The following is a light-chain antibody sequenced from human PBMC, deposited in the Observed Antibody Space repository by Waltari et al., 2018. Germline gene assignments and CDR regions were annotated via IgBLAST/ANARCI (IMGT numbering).Light chain of an antibody. V-gene: IGKV3-15*01. CDR1: QNVGTK. J-gene: IGKJ1*01. CDR3: LQYHYWPPWT. Sequence: IEMTQSPATLSVSPGERATLSCKASQNVGTKLAWYQQNPGLAPRLLIYDAFTRATGIPARFSGSGSGTEFTLTISSLQSEDLALYHCLQYHYWPPWTFGQGTKVEVK. CDR2: DAF.